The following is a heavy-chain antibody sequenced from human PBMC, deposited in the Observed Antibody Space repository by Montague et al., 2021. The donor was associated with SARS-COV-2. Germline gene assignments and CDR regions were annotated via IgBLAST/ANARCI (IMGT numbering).Heavy chain of an antibody. Sequence: SGSTYYNPSLKSRVTISADTSKNQFSLRLRSVTAADTAVYYCARRMGFVVVTEHDAFDIWGQGTMVTVSS. CDR3: ARRMGFVVVTEHDAFDI. V-gene: IGHV4-39*01. J-gene: IGHJ3*02. CDR2: SGST. D-gene: IGHD2-21*02.